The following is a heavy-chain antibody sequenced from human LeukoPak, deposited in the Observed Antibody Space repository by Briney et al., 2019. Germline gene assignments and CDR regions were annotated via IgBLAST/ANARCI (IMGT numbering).Heavy chain of an antibody. J-gene: IGHJ4*02. D-gene: IGHD4-17*01. Sequence: GGSLRLSCAASVFTFSSYWMSWVRQAPGKGLEWVANIKQDGSEKYYVDSVKGRFTISRDNAKNSLYLQMNSLRAEDTAVYYCARDLYGDYADYWGQGTLVTVSS. V-gene: IGHV3-7*01. CDR1: VFTFSSYW. CDR2: IKQDGSEK. CDR3: ARDLYGDYADY.